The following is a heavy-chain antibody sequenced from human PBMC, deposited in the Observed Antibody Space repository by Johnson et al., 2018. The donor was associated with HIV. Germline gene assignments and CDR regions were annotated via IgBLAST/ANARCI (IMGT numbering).Heavy chain of an antibody. D-gene: IGHD3-22*01. CDR3: VGGHFDSSGFYSDAFDI. Sequence: VQLVESGGGLVQPGRSLRLSCSASGFTFDDYAMHWVRQAPGKGLEWVSGISWDGGSTYYADSVKGRFTMSRDNSKNSLYLQMNSLRAEDTALYYCVGGHFDSSGFYSDAFDIWGQGTVVTVSS. J-gene: IGHJ3*02. CDR2: ISWDGGST. V-gene: IGHV3-43D*03. CDR1: GFTFDDYA.